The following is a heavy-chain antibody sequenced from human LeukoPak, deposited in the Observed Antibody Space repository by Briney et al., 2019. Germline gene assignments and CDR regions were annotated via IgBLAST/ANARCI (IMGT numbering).Heavy chain of an antibody. V-gene: IGHV4-59*01. Sequence: SETLSLTCTVSGGSISSYYWSWLQQPPGKGLEWIGYIYYNGRTDYNPSLKSRVTMSVDTSKRQFSLKLGSVTAADTAVYYCARDHLISGDSCDLWDGVFDSWGQGTLVTVSS. D-gene: IGHD3/OR15-3a*01. CDR2: IYYNGRT. J-gene: IGHJ4*01. CDR1: GGSISSYY. CDR3: ARDHLISGDSCDLWDGVFDS.